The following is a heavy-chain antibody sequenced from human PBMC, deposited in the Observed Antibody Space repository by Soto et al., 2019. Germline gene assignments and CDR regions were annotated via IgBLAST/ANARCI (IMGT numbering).Heavy chain of an antibody. CDR2: INHSGST. D-gene: IGHD3-10*01. CDR3: ARSEVYGRYYYYYYGMDV. V-gene: IGHV4-34*01. CDR1: GGSFSCYY. Sequence: SETLSLTCAVYGGSFSCYYWIWIRQPPGKGLEWIGEINHSGSTNYNPSLKSRVTISVDTSKNQFSLKLSSVTAADTAVYYCARSEVYGRYYYYYYGMDVWGQGTTVTVSS. J-gene: IGHJ6*02.